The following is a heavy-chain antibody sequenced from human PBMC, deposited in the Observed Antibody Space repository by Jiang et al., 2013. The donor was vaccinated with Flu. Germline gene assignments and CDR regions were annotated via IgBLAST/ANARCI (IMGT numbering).Heavy chain of an antibody. D-gene: IGHD3-3*01. J-gene: IGHJ6*03. Sequence: GPGLVKPSETLSLTCTVSGGSISSGSYYWAWIRQPPGKGWSGLGVSIILGPPYYNPSLKSRLTFTADMSKNHFSLNLSSVTAADTAVYYCAKVSYDFWTGPRKYYHMDVWGKGTTVTVSS. CDR1: GGSISSGSYY. V-gene: IGHV4-39*02. CDR2: SIILGPP. CDR3: AKVSYDFWTGPRKYYHMDV.